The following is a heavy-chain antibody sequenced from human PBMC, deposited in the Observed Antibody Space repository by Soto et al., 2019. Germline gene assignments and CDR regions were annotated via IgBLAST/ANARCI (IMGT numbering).Heavy chain of an antibody. V-gene: IGHV1-69*13. J-gene: IGHJ5*02. CDR2: IFPIFGTA. D-gene: IGHD5-12*01. CDR1: GGTFSSYA. Sequence: ASVKASCKASGGTFSSYAISGARQAPGQGLEWMGGIFPIFGTANYAQKFQGRVTITADESTSTAYMELSSLRSEDTAVYYCAGGRRSGHDSGWFDPWGQGTLVTVSS. CDR3: AGGRRSGHDSGWFDP.